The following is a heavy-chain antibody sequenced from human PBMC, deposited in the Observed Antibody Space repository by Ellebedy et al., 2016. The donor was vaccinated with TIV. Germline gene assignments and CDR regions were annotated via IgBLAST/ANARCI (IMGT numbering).Heavy chain of an antibody. V-gene: IGHV3-23*01. Sequence: GESLKISXAASGFTFSSYAMSWVRQAPGKGLEWVSAISGSGGSTYYADSVKGRFTISRDNSKNTLYLQMNSLRAEDTAVYYCAKGEVVVAAALFDYWGQGTLVTVSS. CDR2: ISGSGGST. D-gene: IGHD2-15*01. CDR3: AKGEVVVAAALFDY. J-gene: IGHJ4*02. CDR1: GFTFSSYA.